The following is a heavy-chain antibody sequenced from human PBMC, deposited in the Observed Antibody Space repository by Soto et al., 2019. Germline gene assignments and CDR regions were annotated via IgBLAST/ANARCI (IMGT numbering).Heavy chain of an antibody. CDR1: GGSIYSGAFS. CDR3: ARIHWAQSSLDY. CDR2: VTHSGTA. V-gene: IGHV4-30-2*01. D-gene: IGHD6-19*01. Sequence: PSETLSLTCAVSGGSIYSGAFSLSWIRQPPGKGLEWIGYVTHSGTAYSIPSLNGRLTLSVDSSQTQFSLKLTSVTAADSAFYYCARIHWAQSSLDYWGRGILVTVSS. J-gene: IGHJ4*02.